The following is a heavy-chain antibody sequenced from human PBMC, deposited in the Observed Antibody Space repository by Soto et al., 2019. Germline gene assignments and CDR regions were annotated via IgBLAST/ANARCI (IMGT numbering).Heavy chain of an antibody. CDR1: GFTFSTYE. Sequence: GGSLRLSCAASGFTFSTYEVNWVRQAPGKGLEWISYISSSGSTIYYADSVKGRFTISRDNAKNSLYLQMHSLRAEDTAIYYRASNYYNSSGYYSAYWGQGTLVTVSS. D-gene: IGHD3-22*01. V-gene: IGHV3-48*03. J-gene: IGHJ4*02. CDR2: ISSSGSTI. CDR3: ASNYYNSSGYYSAY.